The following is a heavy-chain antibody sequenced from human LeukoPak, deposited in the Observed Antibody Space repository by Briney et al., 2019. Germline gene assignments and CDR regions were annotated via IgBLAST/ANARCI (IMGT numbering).Heavy chain of an antibody. CDR2: ISGNGGST. CDR1: GFTFNSYA. D-gene: IGHD3-10*01. J-gene: IGHJ4*02. CDR3: AKVRRGYYGSGVDY. Sequence: GGSLRLSCAASGFTFNSYAMSWVRQAPGKGLEWVSAISGNGGSTYYADSVKGRFTISRDNSKNTQYLQMSGLRAEDTAVYYCAKVRRGYYGSGVDYWGQGTLVTVSS. V-gene: IGHV3-23*01.